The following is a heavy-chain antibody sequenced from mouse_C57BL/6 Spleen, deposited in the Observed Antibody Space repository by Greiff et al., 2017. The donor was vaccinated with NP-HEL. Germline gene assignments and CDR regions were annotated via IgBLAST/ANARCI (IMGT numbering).Heavy chain of an antibody. CDR1: GYTFTSYW. Sequence: QVQPQQPGAELVKPGASVKMSCKASGYTFTSYWITWVKQRPGQGLEWIGDIYPGSGSTNYNEKFKSKATLTVDTSSSTAYMQLSSLTSEDSAVYYCARDTVAPLDCWGQGTTLTVSS. CDR2: IYPGSGST. CDR3: ARDTVAPLDC. D-gene: IGHD1-1*01. V-gene: IGHV1-55*01. J-gene: IGHJ2*01.